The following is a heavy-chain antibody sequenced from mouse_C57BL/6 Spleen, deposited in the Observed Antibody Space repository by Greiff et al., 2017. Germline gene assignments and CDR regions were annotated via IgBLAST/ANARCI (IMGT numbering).Heavy chain of an antibody. CDR3: ASPNHWEEEFAY. CDR1: GYTFTSYW. CDR2: IDPTNGGT. V-gene: IGHV1-72*01. D-gene: IGHD4-1*01. J-gene: IGHJ3*01. Sequence: QVQLQQPGAELVKPGASVKLSCKASGYTFTSYWMHWVKQRPGRGLEWIGRIDPTNGGTKYNEKFKIKDTLTVDKPSSTAYMQLSSLTSEDSAVYYCASPNHWEEEFAYWGQGTLVTVSA.